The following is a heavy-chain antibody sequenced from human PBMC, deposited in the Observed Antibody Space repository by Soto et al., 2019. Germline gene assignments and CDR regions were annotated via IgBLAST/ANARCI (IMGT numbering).Heavy chain of an antibody. D-gene: IGHD7-27*01. V-gene: IGHV3-66*01. J-gene: IGHJ6*03. Sequence: EVQLVESGGGLVQPGGSLRLSCAASGITVSSHYISWVRQAPGKGLEWVSIIYAGGSTYYADSVKGRFTISRDSSKNTVYFQMNSLRAEDTAVYYCAGDLGPLYMDVWGKGTTFTVSS. CDR2: IYAGGST. CDR3: AGDLGPLYMDV. CDR1: GITVSSHY.